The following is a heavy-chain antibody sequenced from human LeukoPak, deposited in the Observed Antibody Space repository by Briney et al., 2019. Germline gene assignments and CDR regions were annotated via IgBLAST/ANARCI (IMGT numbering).Heavy chain of an antibody. D-gene: IGHD1-7*01. V-gene: IGHV3-30*02. CDR3: AKDGNWNYVSFDI. CDR2: IWYDGSNK. CDR1: GFTFSSYG. J-gene: IGHJ3*02. Sequence: PGGSLRLSCAASGFTFSSYGMHWVRQAPGKGLEWVAVIWYDGSNKYYADSVKGRFTISRDNSKNTLYLQMNSLRAEDTAVYYCAKDGNWNYVSFDIWGQGTMVTVSS.